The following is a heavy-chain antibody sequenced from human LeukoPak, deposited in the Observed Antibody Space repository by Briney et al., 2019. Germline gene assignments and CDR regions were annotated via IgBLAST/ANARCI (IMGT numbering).Heavy chain of an antibody. CDR3: AIYGGSGTNAFDI. V-gene: IGHV3-23*01. J-gene: IGHJ3*02. CDR1: GFTFSSYA. D-gene: IGHD2-15*01. Sequence: GGSLRLSCAASGFTFSSYAMTWVRQGPRKGLEWVADISGGGGSTFYADSVKGRFTISRDKSKNTLYVQIHSLRAEDTAVYYCAIYGGSGTNAFDIWGQGTMVTVSS. CDR2: ISGGGGST.